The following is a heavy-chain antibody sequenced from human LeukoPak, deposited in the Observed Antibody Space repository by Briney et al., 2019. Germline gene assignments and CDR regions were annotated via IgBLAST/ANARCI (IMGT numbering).Heavy chain of an antibody. J-gene: IGHJ4*02. V-gene: IGHV3-30-3*01. CDR2: ISYDGSNK. CDR1: GFTFSSYA. D-gene: IGHD2-2*01. Sequence: GSLRLSCAASGFTFSSYAMHWVRQAPGKGLEWVAVISYDGSNKYYADSVKGRFTTSRDNSKNTLYLQMNSLRAEDTAVYYCARVRGYCSSASCFNFDYWGQGTLVTVSS. CDR3: ARVRGYCSSASCFNFDY.